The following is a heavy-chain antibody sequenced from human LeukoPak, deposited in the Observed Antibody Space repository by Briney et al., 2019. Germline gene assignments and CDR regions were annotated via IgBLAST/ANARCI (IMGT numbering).Heavy chain of an antibody. J-gene: IGHJ4*02. Sequence: PGGSLRLSCVASGFTFDDYAMHWVRQAPGKGLEWVSGINWNRRKIGYADSVKGRFTISRDNAKNSLYLQMDSLRAEDTALYYCTKANCGGDCSPEYWGQGTLVTVSS. CDR3: TKANCGGDCSPEY. CDR2: INWNRRKI. V-gene: IGHV3-9*01. CDR1: GFTFDDYA. D-gene: IGHD2-21*02.